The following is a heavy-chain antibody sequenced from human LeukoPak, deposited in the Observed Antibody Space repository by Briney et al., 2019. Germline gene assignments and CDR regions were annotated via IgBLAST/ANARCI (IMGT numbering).Heavy chain of an antibody. J-gene: IGHJ4*02. CDR2: IYYSGST. CDR3: ARDPYSSGWGPFDY. D-gene: IGHD6-19*01. V-gene: IGHV4-59*01. Sequence: SETLSLTCTVSGGSISSYYWSWIRQPPGKGLEWIGYIYYSGSTNYSPSLKSRVTISVDTSKNQFSLKLSSVTAADTAVYYCARDPYSSGWGPFDYWGQGTLVTVSS. CDR1: GGSISSYY.